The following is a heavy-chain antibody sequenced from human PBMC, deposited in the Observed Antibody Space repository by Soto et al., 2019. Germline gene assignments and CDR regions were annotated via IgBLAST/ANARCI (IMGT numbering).Heavy chain of an antibody. J-gene: IGHJ6*02. Sequence: PGGSLRLSCAASGFTVSSNYMSWVRQAPGKGLEWVSVIYSGGSTYYADSVKGRFTISRHNSKNTLYLQMNSLRAEDTAVYYCARVMRNYSSGYPWYYRMDVWGQGTTVTVSS. CDR3: ARVMRNYSSGYPWYYRMDV. CDR1: GFTVSSNY. CDR2: IYSGGST. D-gene: IGHD3-22*01. V-gene: IGHV3-53*04.